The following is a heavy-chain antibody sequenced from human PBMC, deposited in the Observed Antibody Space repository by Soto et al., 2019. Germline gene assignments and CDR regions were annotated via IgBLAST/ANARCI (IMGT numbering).Heavy chain of an antibody. CDR2: IYYSGST. Sequence: SETLSLTCTVSGGSISSGGYYWSWIRQHPGKGLEWIGYIYYSGSTYYNPSLKSRVTISVDTSKNQFSLKLSSVTAADTAVYYCARVAVRGDYYYYGMDVWGQGTTVTVSS. D-gene: IGHD3-10*01. CDR1: GGSISSGGYY. CDR3: ARVAVRGDYYYYGMDV. V-gene: IGHV4-31*03. J-gene: IGHJ6*02.